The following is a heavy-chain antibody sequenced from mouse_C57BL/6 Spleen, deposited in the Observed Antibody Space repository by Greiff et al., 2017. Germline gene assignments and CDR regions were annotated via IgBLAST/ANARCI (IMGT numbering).Heavy chain of an antibody. V-gene: IGHV5-4*01. CDR2: ISDGGSYT. CDR1: GFTFSSYA. CDR3: AREDDGYYKGFAH. Sequence: EVKLVESGGGLVKPGGSLKLSCAASGFTFSSYAMSWVRQTPEKRLEWVATISDGGSYTYYPDNVKGRFTISRDNAKNNLYLQMSHLKSEDTAMYYCAREDDGYYKGFAHWGQGTLVTVSA. D-gene: IGHD2-3*01. J-gene: IGHJ3*01.